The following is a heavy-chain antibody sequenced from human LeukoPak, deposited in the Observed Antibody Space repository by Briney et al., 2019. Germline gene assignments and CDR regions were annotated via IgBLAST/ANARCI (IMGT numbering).Heavy chain of an antibody. CDR2: IYSGGST. V-gene: IGHV3-66*01. D-gene: IGHD6-19*01. CDR3: ASSPPPSSRGWYEWYFDL. J-gene: IGHJ2*01. CDR1: GFSVSSND. Sequence: PGGSLRLSCAASGFSVSSNDMSWVRQAPGKGLEWVSVIYSGGSTYYADSVKGRCTISRDNSKNTLYLQMNSQRPEDTGVYYCASSPPPSSRGWYEWYFDLWGRGTLVTVSS.